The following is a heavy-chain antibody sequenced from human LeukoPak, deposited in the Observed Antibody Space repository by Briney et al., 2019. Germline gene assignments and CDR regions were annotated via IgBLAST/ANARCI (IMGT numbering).Heavy chain of an antibody. J-gene: IGHJ4*02. CDR1: GYTLTELS. V-gene: IGHV1-24*01. CDR2: FDPEDGET. D-gene: IGHD3-10*01. CDR3: AILTTVGTGSFDY. Sequence: ASVKVSCKVSGYTLTELSMHWVRQAPGKGLEWMGGFDPEDGETIYAQKFQGRVTMTEDTSTDIAYMELSSLRSEDTAVYYCAILTTVGTGSFDYWGQGTLVTVSS.